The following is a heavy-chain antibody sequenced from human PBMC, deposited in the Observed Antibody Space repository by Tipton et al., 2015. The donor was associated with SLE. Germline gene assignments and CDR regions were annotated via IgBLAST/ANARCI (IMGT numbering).Heavy chain of an antibody. Sequence: SLRLSCAASGFTFSSYWMHWVRQAPGKGLVWVSRINSDGSSTSYADSVKGRFTISRDNFKNTLYLQMNSLRAEDTAVYYCAREGLRYFDWLFRAFDIWGQGTMVTVSS. J-gene: IGHJ3*02. CDR1: GFTFSSYW. V-gene: IGHV3-74*01. CDR2: INSDGSST. D-gene: IGHD3-9*01. CDR3: AREGLRYFDWLFRAFDI.